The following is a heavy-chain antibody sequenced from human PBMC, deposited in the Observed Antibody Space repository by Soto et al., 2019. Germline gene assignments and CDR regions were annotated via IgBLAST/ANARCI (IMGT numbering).Heavy chain of an antibody. CDR3: ARFLTGYARKILELAY. CDR1: GFTFSNYA. CDR2: IRDSATNT. V-gene: IGHV3-23*01. J-gene: IGHJ4*02. Sequence: EVHLLESGGGLVQPGGSLKVSCAASGFTFSNYALSWVRQAPGKGLEWVAAIRDSATNTYYADSVKGRFTISRDNSENTLFLQMNTLRAEDTAIYYCARFLTGYARKILELAYWGQGTLVTVSS. D-gene: IGHD3-9*01.